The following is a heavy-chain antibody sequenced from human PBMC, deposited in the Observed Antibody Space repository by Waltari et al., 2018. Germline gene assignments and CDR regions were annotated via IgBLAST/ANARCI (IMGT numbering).Heavy chain of an antibody. CDR1: GGSISSYY. V-gene: IGHV4-4*07. D-gene: IGHD1-7*01. Sequence: QVQLQESGPGLVKPSETLSLTCTVSGGSISSYYWSWIRQPAGKGLEWIGRIYTSGSTNYTPSPKSRVTMSVDTSKNQFSLKLSSVTAADTAVYYCARDGRTGTHYYYYMDVWGKGTTVTISS. CDR3: ARDGRTGTHYYYYMDV. CDR2: IYTSGST. J-gene: IGHJ6*03.